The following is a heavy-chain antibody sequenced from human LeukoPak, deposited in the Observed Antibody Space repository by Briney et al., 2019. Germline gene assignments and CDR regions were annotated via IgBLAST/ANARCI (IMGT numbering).Heavy chain of an antibody. CDR2: IWYDGSNK. CDR3: AREIAEGGIQLVTYYFDY. CDR1: GFTFSSYG. D-gene: IGHD5-18*01. V-gene: IGHV3-33*01. J-gene: IGHJ4*02. Sequence: GGSLRLSCAASGFTFSSYGMHWVRQAPGKGLEWVAVIWYDGSNKYYADSVKGRFTISRDNSKNTLYLQMNSLRAEDTAVYYCAREIAEGGIQLVTYYFDYWGQGTLVTVSS.